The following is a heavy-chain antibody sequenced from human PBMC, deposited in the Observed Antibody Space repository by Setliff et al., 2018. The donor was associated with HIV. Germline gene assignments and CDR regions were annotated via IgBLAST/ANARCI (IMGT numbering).Heavy chain of an antibody. CDR3: AKDRDERWFGELLSPFTFDY. CDR2: IWYDERHK. J-gene: IGHJ4*02. V-gene: IGHV3-30*02. CDR1: GFSFNSYG. Sequence: PGGSLRLSCTFWGFSFNSYGMHWVRQAPGKGLEWVASIWYDERHKFYANSVKGRFTISRDNPKRTLYLQIDSLRAEDTAVYYCAKDRDERWFGELLSPFTFDYWGQGTLVTVSS. D-gene: IGHD3-10*01.